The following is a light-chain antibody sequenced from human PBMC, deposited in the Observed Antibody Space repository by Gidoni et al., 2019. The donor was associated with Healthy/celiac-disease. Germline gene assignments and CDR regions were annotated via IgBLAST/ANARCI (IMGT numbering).Light chain of an antibody. CDR1: QSVSSY. CDR3: QQRSNWPIT. J-gene: IGKJ5*01. CDR2: DAS. V-gene: IGKV3-11*01. Sequence: EIVLTHSPATLSLSPGERATLSCRASQSVSSYLAWYRQKPGQAPKLLIYDASNRATGIPARFSGSGSGTDFTLTISSLEPEDFAVYYCQQRSNWPITFGQGTRPEIK.